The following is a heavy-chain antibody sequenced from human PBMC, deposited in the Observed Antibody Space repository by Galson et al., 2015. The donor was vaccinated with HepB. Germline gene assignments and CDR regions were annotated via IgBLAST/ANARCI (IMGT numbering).Heavy chain of an antibody. Sequence: SLRLSCAASGFTFSSYGMHWVRQAPGKGLEWVAVISYDGSNKYYADSVKGRFTISRDNSKNTLYLQMNSLRAEDTAVYYCHILTEVDYWGQGTMVTVSS. CDR1: GFTFSSYG. CDR2: ISYDGSNK. V-gene: IGHV3-30*03. J-gene: IGHJ4*02. D-gene: IGHD3-9*01. CDR3: HILTEVDY.